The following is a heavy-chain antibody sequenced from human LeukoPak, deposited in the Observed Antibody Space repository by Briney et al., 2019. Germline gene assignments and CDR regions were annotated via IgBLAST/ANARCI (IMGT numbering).Heavy chain of an antibody. CDR3: VRSRVRGDPFDP. J-gene: IGHJ5*02. CDR2: IKHDGSEK. V-gene: IGHV3-7*03. Sequence: GGSLRLSCAASGFTVSSNYMSWVRQAPGKGLEWVANIKHDGSEKYYVDSVKGRFTISRDNAKDSLYLQMNSLRPEDTGLYYCVRSRVRGDPFDPWGQGTLVTVSS. D-gene: IGHD3-10*01. CDR1: GFTVSSNY.